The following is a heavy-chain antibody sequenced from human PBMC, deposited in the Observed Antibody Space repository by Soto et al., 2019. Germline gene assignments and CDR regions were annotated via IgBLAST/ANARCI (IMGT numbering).Heavy chain of an antibody. D-gene: IGHD3-22*01. CDR2: ISSSSSYI. J-gene: IGHJ4*02. CDR3: ARGVTMIVVVPSAV. CDR1: GFTFSSYS. Sequence: ESGGGLVKPGGSLRLSCAASGFTFSSYSMNWVRQAPGKGLEWVSSISSSSSYIYYADSVKGRFTISRDNAKNSLYLQMNSLRAEDTAVYYCARGVTMIVVVPSAVWGQGTLVTVSS. V-gene: IGHV3-21*01.